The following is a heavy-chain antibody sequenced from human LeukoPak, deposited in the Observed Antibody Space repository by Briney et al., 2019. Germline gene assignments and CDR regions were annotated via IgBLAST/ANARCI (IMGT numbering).Heavy chain of an antibody. CDR2: IFHTGDA. V-gene: IGHV4-4*02. CDR1: AGFINSSNW. J-gene: IGHJ4*02. Sequence: PSGTLSLTCAVSAGFINSSNWWSWVRQPPGKGLEWIGGIFHTGDANYNPSLKSRVTMSVDKSKNQFSLRLSSVTAADTAMYFCVRDRNSNLRLGFWGQGALVTVSS. D-gene: IGHD5-12*01. CDR3: VRDRNSNLRLGF.